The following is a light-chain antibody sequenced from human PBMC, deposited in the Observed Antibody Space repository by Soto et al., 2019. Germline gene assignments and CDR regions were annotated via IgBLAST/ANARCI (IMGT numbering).Light chain of an antibody. V-gene: IGLV2-14*01. CDR2: EVT. CDR1: TSDFGFYNY. J-gene: IGLJ1*01. Sequence: LTQAACVSGSPGQSITISCTGTTSDFGFYNYVSWYQHHPGKAPKLLIYEVTNRHSGVSNRFSGSKSGNTASLTISGLQAEDEADYYCRSYTSSTDYAFGTGTKATVL. CDR3: RSYTSSTDYA.